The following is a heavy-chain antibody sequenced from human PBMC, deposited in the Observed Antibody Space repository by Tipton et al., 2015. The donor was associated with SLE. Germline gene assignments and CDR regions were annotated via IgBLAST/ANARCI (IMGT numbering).Heavy chain of an antibody. CDR1: GFSFSGSA. Sequence: GSLRLSCAASGFSFSGSAIHWVRQAAGKGLEWLGRIRSHVNSYATGYSASMKDRLIISRDDSKNTAFLQINSLEPEDTAVYYCATGGYDSSGSYFPPFNYWGHGTLVTVSS. CDR2: IRSHVNSYAT. V-gene: IGHV3-73*01. D-gene: IGHD3-22*01. J-gene: IGHJ4*01. CDR3: ATGGYDSSGSYFPPFNY.